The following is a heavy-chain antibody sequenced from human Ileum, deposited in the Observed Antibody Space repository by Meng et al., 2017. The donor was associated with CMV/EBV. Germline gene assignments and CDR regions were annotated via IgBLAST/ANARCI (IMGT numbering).Heavy chain of an antibody. Sequence: HITLKESGPTLVKPTQTLTLTCTFSGFSFITDKAGVGWIRQPPGKALEWLGFIYWDDDTRYSPSLKTRLTITRDTSKNQVILTMTNMDPADTATYFCVHRSYSGQDDYWGQGALVTVSS. D-gene: IGHD5-12*01. CDR1: GFSFITDKAG. CDR2: IYWDDDT. V-gene: IGHV2-5*02. J-gene: IGHJ4*02. CDR3: VHRSYSGQDDY.